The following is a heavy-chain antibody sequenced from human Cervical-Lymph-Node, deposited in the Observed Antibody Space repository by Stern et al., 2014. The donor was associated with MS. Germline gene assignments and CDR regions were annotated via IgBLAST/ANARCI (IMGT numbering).Heavy chain of an antibody. Sequence: VQLGQSGAEVRKPGESLKISCKGSGYMFSSYWVVWVRQMPGKGLEWMGIIWPGDSDTRYSPSFEGQVTFSADKSIRTAYLQWSGLKASDTAIYYCARRGGSRWLEGDYGMDVWGQGTTVTVSS. V-gene: IGHV5-51*03. CDR3: ARRGGSRWLEGDYGMDV. CDR1: GYMFSSYW. CDR2: IWPGDSDT. J-gene: IGHJ6*02. D-gene: IGHD6-19*01.